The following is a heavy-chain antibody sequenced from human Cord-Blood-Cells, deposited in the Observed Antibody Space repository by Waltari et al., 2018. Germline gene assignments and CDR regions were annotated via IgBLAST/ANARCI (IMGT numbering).Heavy chain of an antibody. V-gene: IGHV1-69*01. CDR3: ARATHSSSWYGGGY. CDR2: IIPIFGTA. Sequence: QVQLVQSGAEVKKPGSSVKVSCKASGGTFSRYAISWVRPAPGQGLEWMGGIIPIFGTANYAQKFQGRVTITADESTSTAYMELSSLRSEDTAVYYCARATHSSSWYGGGYWGQGTLVTVSS. J-gene: IGHJ4*02. D-gene: IGHD6-13*01. CDR1: GGTFSRYA.